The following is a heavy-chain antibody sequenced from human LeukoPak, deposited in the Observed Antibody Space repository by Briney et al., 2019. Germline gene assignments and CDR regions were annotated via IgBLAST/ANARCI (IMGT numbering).Heavy chain of an antibody. Sequence: PSETLSLTCTVSGGSISSGSYYWSWIRQPAGKGLEWIGRIYTSGSTNYNPSLKSRVTISVDTSKNQFSLKLSSVTAADTAVYYCARDSRGPGWFDPWGQGTLVTVSS. CDR3: ARDSRGPGWFDP. V-gene: IGHV4-61*02. J-gene: IGHJ5*02. CDR1: GGSISSGSYY. CDR2: IYTSGST. D-gene: IGHD1-14*01.